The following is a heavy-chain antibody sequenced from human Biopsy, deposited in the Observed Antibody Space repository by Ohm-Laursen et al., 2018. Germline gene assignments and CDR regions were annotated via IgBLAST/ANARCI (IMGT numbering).Heavy chain of an antibody. V-gene: IGHV1-46*01. CDR1: GYSFTKYY. Sequence: SVKVSCKASGYSFTKYYINWVRQAPGQGLEWTGIINPTGGTTSYAEKFQGRVTLTRDTSTGTVYLELNSLIYEDTALYYCARDETGSSVFGPYYYGMDVWGQGTTVTVSS. CDR2: INPTGGTT. D-gene: IGHD3-9*01. J-gene: IGHJ6*02. CDR3: ARDETGSSVFGPYYYGMDV.